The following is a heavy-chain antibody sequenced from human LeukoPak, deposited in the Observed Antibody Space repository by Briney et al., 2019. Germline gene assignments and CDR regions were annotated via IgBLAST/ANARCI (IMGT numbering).Heavy chain of an antibody. CDR1: GDSISNSAYY. Sequence: PSETLSLTCAVSGDSISNSAYYWSWIRQPPGKGLEWIGEINHSGSTNYNPSLKSRVTISVDTSKNQFSLKLSSVTAADTAVYYCARGRGILYYYYYYMDVWGKGTTVTVSS. D-gene: IGHD6-13*01. J-gene: IGHJ6*03. CDR2: INHSGST. V-gene: IGHV4-34*01. CDR3: ARGRGILYYYYYYMDV.